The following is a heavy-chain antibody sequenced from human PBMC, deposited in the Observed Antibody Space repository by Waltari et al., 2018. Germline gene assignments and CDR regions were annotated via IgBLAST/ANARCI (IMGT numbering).Heavy chain of an antibody. CDR2: FSPGDSDL. D-gene: IGHD3-22*01. CDR1: GYTFTLHW. Sequence: EVQLVQSGAEVKKSGESLKISCQASGYTFTLHWIGWVRQTPGKGLEWMGIFSPGDSDLCYSPSFQGQVSSSADKSMKTAYLQWSSLKASDSGMYYCARRNSSGAYGHSHPFDLWGQGTRVTVSS. V-gene: IGHV5-51*03. J-gene: IGHJ4*02. CDR3: ARRNSSGAYGHSHPFDL.